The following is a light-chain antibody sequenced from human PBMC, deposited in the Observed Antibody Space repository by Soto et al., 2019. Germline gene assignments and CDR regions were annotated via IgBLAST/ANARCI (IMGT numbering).Light chain of an antibody. V-gene: IGKV3-20*01. CDR2: AAS. CDR3: QQYSSSRT. CDR1: QSISSY. J-gene: IGKJ1*01. Sequence: IVMTQSPATLSVSPGEGATLSCRASQSISSYFAWYQQKPGQAPRLLIYAASYRATGIPDKFSGSGSGTDFSLTISRLEPEDFAVYYCQQYSSSRTFGQGTKVDIK.